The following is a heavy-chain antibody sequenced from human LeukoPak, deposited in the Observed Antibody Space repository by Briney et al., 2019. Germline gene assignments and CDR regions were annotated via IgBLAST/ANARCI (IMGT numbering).Heavy chain of an antibody. V-gene: IGHV4-39*07. CDR1: GGSISSSSYY. Sequence: SETLSLTCTVSGGSISSSSYYWGWIRQPPGKGLEWIGEINHSGSTNYNPSIKSRVTISVDTSKNQFSLKLSSVTAADTAVYYCARFHYYDSSGYPDWGQGTLVTVSS. CDR2: INHSGST. CDR3: ARFHYYDSSGYPD. D-gene: IGHD3-22*01. J-gene: IGHJ4*02.